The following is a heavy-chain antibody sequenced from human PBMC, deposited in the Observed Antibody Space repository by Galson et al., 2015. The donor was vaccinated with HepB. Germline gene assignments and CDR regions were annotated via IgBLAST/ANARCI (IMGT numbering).Heavy chain of an antibody. Sequence: SLRLSCAASGFTFSNAWMSWVRQAPGKGLEWVGRIRSKIDGGTADYAAPVKGRCTMSRDDPKNMLYLQMNRLNTEDTAVYYCIATRPPLWEAYWGQGTLVTVSS. J-gene: IGHJ4*02. CDR1: GFTFSNAW. D-gene: IGHD1-26*01. CDR2: IRSKIDGGTA. CDR3: IATRPPLWEAY. V-gene: IGHV3-15*01.